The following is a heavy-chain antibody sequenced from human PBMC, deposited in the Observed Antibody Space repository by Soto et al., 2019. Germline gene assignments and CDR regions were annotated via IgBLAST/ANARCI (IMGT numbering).Heavy chain of an antibody. CDR3: AREITIFGVVLYGMDV. CDR2: ISSSSSTI. J-gene: IGHJ6*02. V-gene: IGHV3-48*02. D-gene: IGHD3-3*01. CDR1: GFTFSSYS. Sequence: GGSLRLSCAASGFTFSSYSMNWVRQAPGKGLEWVSYISSSSSTIYYADSVKGRFTISRDNAKNSLYLQMNSLRDEDTAVYYCAREITIFGVVLYGMDVWGQGTTVTVSS.